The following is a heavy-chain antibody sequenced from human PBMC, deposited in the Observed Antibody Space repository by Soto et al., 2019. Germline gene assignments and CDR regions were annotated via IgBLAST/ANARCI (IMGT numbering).Heavy chain of an antibody. J-gene: IGHJ4*02. Sequence: EVQLVESGGGLVKPGGSLRLSCAASGFTFSNAWMSWVRQAPGKGLEWVGRIKSKTDGGTTDYAAPVKGRFTISRDDSKNTLYLQMNSLKTEDTAVYYCTKGHTRYSGYDWLDYWGQGTLVTVSS. CDR3: TKGHTRYSGYDWLDY. CDR1: GFTFSNAW. V-gene: IGHV3-15*01. CDR2: IKSKTDGGTT. D-gene: IGHD5-12*01.